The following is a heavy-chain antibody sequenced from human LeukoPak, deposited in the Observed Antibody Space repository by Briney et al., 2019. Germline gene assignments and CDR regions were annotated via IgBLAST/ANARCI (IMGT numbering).Heavy chain of an antibody. CDR2: SGSGGST. CDR1: GFTFSSYA. J-gene: IGHJ6*02. CDR3: AKVMSPRSRSGTYTLDV. Sequence: GGSLRLSCAASGFTFSSYAMSWVRQAPGKGLEWVSASGSGGSTYYADSVKGRFTISRDNSKNTPYLQMSSLRAEDTAVFYCAKVMSPRSRSGTYTLDVWGQGTTATVSS. V-gene: IGHV3-23*01. D-gene: IGHD1-26*01.